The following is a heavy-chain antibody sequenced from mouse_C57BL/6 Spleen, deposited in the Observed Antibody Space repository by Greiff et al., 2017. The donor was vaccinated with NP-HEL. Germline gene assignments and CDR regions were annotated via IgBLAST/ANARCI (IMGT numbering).Heavy chain of an antibody. CDR2: INPNNGGT. CDR1: GYTFTDYY. V-gene: IGHV1-26*01. CDR3: ARDEDYDRGTGFAY. Sequence: EVQLQQSGPELVKPGASVKISCKASGYTFTDYYMNWVKQSHGKSLEWIGDINPNNGGTSYNQKFKGKATLTVDKSSSTAYMELRSLTSEDSAVYYCARDEDYDRGTGFAYWGQGTLVTVSA. J-gene: IGHJ3*01. D-gene: IGHD2-4*01.